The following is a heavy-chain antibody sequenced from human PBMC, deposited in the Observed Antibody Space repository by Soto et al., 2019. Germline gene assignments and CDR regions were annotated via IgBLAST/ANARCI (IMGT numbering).Heavy chain of an antibody. V-gene: IGHV2-5*02. Sequence: QITLKESGPTLVKPTQTLTLTCTFSGFSLSTSGVGVGWIRQPPGKALEWLALIYWDDDKRYSPSLKSRLTITKDTSKNQVVLTMTNMDPVDTATYYCAHETLNDYGDYGGVTVFDYWGQGTLVTVSS. CDR1: GFSLSTSGVG. CDR3: AHETLNDYGDYGGVTVFDY. D-gene: IGHD4-17*01. J-gene: IGHJ4*02. CDR2: IYWDDDK.